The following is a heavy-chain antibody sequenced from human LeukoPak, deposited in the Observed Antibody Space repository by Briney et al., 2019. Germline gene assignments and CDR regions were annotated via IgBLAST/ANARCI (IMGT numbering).Heavy chain of an antibody. CDR3: ARENKKAAPNYYYYYYMDV. Sequence: PSETLSLTCAVYGGSFSGYYWSWIRQPPGKGLEWIGEINHSGSTNYNPSLKSRVTISVDTSKNQFSLKLSSVTAADTAVYYCARENKKAAPNYYYYYYMDVWGKGTTVTVSS. CDR2: INHSGST. J-gene: IGHJ6*03. D-gene: IGHD6-6*01. V-gene: IGHV4-34*01. CDR1: GGSFSGYY.